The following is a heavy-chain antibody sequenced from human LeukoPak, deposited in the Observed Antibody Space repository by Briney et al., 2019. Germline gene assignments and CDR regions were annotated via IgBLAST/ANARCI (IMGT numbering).Heavy chain of an antibody. CDR1: GFPFRSYA. J-gene: IGHJ4*02. Sequence: GGSLRLSCAASGFPFRSYAMSWVRQAPGKGLEWVSLISGDGGSTYYADSVKGRFTISRDNSKNSLYLQMNSLRTEDTALYYCAKDIFPVVVAATVTGIDYWGQGTLVTVSS. V-gene: IGHV3-43*02. D-gene: IGHD2-15*01. CDR3: AKDIFPVVVAATVTGIDY. CDR2: ISGDGGST.